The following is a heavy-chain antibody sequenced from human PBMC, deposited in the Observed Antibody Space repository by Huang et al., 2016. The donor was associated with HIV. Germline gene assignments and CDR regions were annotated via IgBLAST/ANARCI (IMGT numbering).Heavy chain of an antibody. CDR3: ARDWSFGSSTSPAD. J-gene: IGHJ4*02. CDR2: INPKRGGT. V-gene: IGHV1-2*02. Sequence: QVQLVQSGAEVKNPGASVRVSCKASGYTFTDSNIHWVRRAPGQGLGWMGWINPKRGGTIYAQRFKGRITMTRDTTISTVHMDLRRIQSDDTAVYFCARDWSFGSSTSPADWGQGTLVTVSS. CDR1: GYTFTDSN. D-gene: IGHD6-6*01.